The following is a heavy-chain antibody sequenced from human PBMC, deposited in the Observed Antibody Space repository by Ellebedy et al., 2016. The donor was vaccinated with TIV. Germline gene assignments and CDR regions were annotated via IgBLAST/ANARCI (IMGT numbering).Heavy chain of an antibody. CDR1: GYIFSANS. CDR3: ARTHTAMLEYNYGMDV. Sequence: ASVKVSCKASGYIFSANSINWVRQAPGQGLEWMGRIIPILGIANYAQKFQDRVTIIADKSTSTAFMELSSLRSEDTAVYYCARTHTAMLEYNYGMDVWGQGTTVTVSS. V-gene: IGHV1-69*02. D-gene: IGHD5-18*01. J-gene: IGHJ6*02. CDR2: IIPILGIA.